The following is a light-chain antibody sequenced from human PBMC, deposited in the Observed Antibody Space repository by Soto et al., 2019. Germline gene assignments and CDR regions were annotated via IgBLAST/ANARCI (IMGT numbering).Light chain of an antibody. V-gene: IGLV1-40*01. J-gene: IGLJ3*02. CDR2: GNS. CDR1: SSNIGAGYD. Sequence: QSVLTQPPSVSGAPGQRVTISCTGSSSNIGAGYDVHWYQQLPGTAPKLLIYGNSNRPSGVPDRFSGSQSGTSASLAITGLQPEDEADTYCQSYASSLSGSVFGAGTQLTVL. CDR3: QSYASSLSGSV.